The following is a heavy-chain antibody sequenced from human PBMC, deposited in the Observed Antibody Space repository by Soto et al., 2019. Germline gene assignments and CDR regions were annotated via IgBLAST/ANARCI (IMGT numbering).Heavy chain of an antibody. V-gene: IGHV4-61*01. J-gene: IGHJ4*02. Sequence: PSETLSLTCTVSGGSVSSGSYYWSWIRQPPGKGLEWIGYIYYSGSTNYNPSLKSRVTISVDRSKNQFSLKLSSVTAADTAVYYCARGGVDYYDSSGYYFSPYYFDYWGQGTLVTVSS. D-gene: IGHD3-22*01. CDR1: GGSVSSGSYY. CDR3: ARGGVDYYDSSGYYFSPYYFDY. CDR2: IYYSGST.